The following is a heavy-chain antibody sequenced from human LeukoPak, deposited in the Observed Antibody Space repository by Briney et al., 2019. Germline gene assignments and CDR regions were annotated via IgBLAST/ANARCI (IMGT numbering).Heavy chain of an antibody. CDR2: ISWNSGRI. D-gene: IGHD3-22*01. CDR3: AKALGLYDSSGYSYYFDY. Sequence: GRSLRLSCVASGFTFDDYAMHWVRKAPGKGLEWVSGISWNSGRIGYADSVKGRFTISRGNAKNSLYLQMNSLRDEDMALYYCAKALGLYDSSGYSYYFDYWGQGTLVTVSS. V-gene: IGHV3-9*03. J-gene: IGHJ4*02. CDR1: GFTFDDYA.